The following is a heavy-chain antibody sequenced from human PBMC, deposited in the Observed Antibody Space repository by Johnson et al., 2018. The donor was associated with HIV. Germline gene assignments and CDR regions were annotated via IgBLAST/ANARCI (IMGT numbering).Heavy chain of an antibody. CDR1: GFTVSSNY. J-gene: IGHJ3*02. CDR3: ASKIVVVPGGVGTFDI. D-gene: IGHD3-22*01. V-gene: IGHV3-53*01. Sequence: EVQLVESGGGLIQPGGSLRLSCAASGFTVSSNYMSWVRQAPGKGLEWVSGIYSGGSTYYADSVKGRFTISRDNSKNTLYLQMNSLRAEDTAVYYCASKIVVVPGGVGTFDIWGQGTMVTVSS. CDR2: IYSGGST.